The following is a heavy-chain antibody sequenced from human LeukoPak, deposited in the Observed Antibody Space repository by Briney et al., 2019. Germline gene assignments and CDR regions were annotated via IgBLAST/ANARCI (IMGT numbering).Heavy chain of an antibody. V-gene: IGHV1-69*05. Sequence: ASVKVSFKASGGTFSSYAISWVRQAPGQGLEWMGRIIPIFGTANYAQKFQGRVTITTDESTSTAYMELSSLRSEDTAVYYCARAGGGTDFLYPNDYWGQGTLVTVSS. J-gene: IGHJ4*02. CDR2: IIPIFGTA. CDR3: ARAGGGTDFLYPNDY. CDR1: GGTFSSYA. D-gene: IGHD2-15*01.